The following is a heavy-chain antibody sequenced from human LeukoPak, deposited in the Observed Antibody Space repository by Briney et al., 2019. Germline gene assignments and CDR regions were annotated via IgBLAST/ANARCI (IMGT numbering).Heavy chain of an antibody. V-gene: IGHV3-48*01. CDR3: AREGWVLVTADYYYYMDV. Sequence: TGGSLRLSCAPSGFTFSSYSMNWVRQAPGKGLEWVSYISSGGTTIYYADSVKGRFTISRDNAKNSLDMQMNNLRAEDTAVYYCAREGWVLVTADYYYYMDVWGKGTTVTVSS. CDR2: ISSGGTTI. D-gene: IGHD1-26*01. J-gene: IGHJ6*03. CDR1: GFTFSSYS.